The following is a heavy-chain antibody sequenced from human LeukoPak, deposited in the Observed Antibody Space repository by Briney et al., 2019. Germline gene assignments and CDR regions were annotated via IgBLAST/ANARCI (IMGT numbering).Heavy chain of an antibody. CDR3: ARDIRSVGATLYFDY. V-gene: IGHV4-59*01. CDR2: MSYSGDA. CDR1: GDSITNYY. J-gene: IGHJ4*02. D-gene: IGHD1-26*01. Sequence: PSETLSLTCTVSGDSITNYYWSWIRQPPGKGLEWIAYMSYSGDATYNPSLKSRVTISIDASKNQFSLKLSSVTAADTAVYYCARDIRSVGATLYFDYWGQGTLVTVSS.